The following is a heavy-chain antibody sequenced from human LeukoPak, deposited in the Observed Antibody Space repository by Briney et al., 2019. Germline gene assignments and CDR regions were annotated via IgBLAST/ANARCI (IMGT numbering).Heavy chain of an antibody. CDR3: ARQVAATITPYYYYMDV. CDR1: GFTFSDYY. D-gene: IGHD5-24*01. J-gene: IGHJ6*03. V-gene: IGHV3-11*01. Sequence: GGSLRLSCAASGFTFSDYYMSWIRQAPGKGLEWVSYISSSGSTIYYADSVKGRFTISRDNAKNSLYLQMNSLRAEDTAVYYCARQVAATITPYYYYMDVWGKRTTVTVSS. CDR2: ISSSGSTI.